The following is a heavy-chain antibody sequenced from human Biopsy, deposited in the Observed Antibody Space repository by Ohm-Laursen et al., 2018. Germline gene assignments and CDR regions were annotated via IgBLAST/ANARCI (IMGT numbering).Heavy chain of an antibody. J-gene: IGHJ4*02. CDR3: AADINVWNVNY. D-gene: IGHD1-1*01. CDR1: GYAVTEFP. V-gene: IGHV1-24*01. Sequence: SVKVSCKVSGYAVTEFPMHWVRQAPGKGPEWMGGFAPENGKTIYAQKFQGRVTMTEDTSTDTAYMELSSLRSEDTAVYYCAADINVWNVNYWGQGTQVTVSS. CDR2: FAPENGKT.